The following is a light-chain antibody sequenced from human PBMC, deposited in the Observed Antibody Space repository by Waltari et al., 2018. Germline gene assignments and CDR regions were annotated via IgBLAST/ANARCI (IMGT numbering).Light chain of an antibody. CDR3: ASWDDRLNGHWV. Sequence: QSVLTQPPPAPGPPRQRVTFPSPGTYSNPGTKVVTWSQQPPGQAPKLLLYRDGRRPSGVPVRFSASKSGSSASLAIGGLQSEDEADYYYASWDDRLNGHWVFGGGTKVTVL. V-gene: IGLV1-44*01. J-gene: IGLJ3*02. CDR2: RDG. CDR1: YSNPGTKV.